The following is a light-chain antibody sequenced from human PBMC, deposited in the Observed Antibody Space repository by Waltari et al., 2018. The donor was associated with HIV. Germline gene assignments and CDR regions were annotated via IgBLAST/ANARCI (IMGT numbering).Light chain of an antibody. Sequence: DIQLTQSPSFLCASVRDRVTITCRGSRGISTFLAWYQQKPGTAPKLLLYAASTVQSGVPERFSGSGAGTEFTLTINSLQPEDFATYYCQRLNRFPATFGQGTKVEIK. CDR2: AAS. J-gene: IGKJ1*01. CDR3: QRLNRFPAT. CDR1: RGISTF. V-gene: IGKV1-9*01.